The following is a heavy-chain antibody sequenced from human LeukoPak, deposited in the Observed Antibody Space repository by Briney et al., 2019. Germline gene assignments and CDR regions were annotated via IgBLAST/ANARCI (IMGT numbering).Heavy chain of an antibody. CDR3: AKDISIGVAATPNYYYGMDV. V-gene: IGHV3-9*01. D-gene: IGHD2-15*01. CDR1: GFTFDDYA. Sequence: GGSLRLSCAASGFTFDDYAMHWVRQAPGKGLEWVSGISWNGGSIVYADSVKGRFTISRDNAKNSLYLQMNSLRAEDTALYYCAKDISIGVAATPNYYYGMDVWGQGTTVTVSS. J-gene: IGHJ6*02. CDR2: ISWNGGSI.